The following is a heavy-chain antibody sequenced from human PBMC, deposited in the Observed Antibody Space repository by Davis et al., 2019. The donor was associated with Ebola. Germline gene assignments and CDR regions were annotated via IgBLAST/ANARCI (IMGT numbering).Heavy chain of an antibody. V-gene: IGHV4-39*07. CDR3: ARKSIAAINWFDP. Sequence: PSETLSLTCTVSGGSISSSSYYWGWIRQPPGKGLEWIGSIYYSGSTYYNPSLKSRVTISVDTSKNQFSLKLSSVTAADTAVYYCARKSIAAINWFDPWGQGTLVTVSS. D-gene: IGHD6-25*01. J-gene: IGHJ5*02. CDR1: GGSISSSSYY. CDR2: IYYSGST.